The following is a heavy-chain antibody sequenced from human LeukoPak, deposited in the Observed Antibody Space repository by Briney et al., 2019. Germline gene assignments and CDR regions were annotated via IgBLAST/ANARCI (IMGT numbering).Heavy chain of an antibody. CDR2: ISSSSSYI. V-gene: IGHV3-21*01. D-gene: IGHD6-19*01. J-gene: IGHJ4*02. CDR1: GFTFSSYS. CDR3: ARSSLGSGWAFDY. Sequence: PGGSLRLSCAASGFTFSSYSMSWVRQAPGKGLEWVSSISSSSSYIYYADSVKGRFTISRDNARNSLYLQMNSLRAEDTAVYYCARSSLGSGWAFDYWGQGTLVTVSS.